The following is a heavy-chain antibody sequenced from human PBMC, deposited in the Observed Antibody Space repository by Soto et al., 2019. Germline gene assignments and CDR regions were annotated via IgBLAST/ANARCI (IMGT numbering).Heavy chain of an antibody. D-gene: IGHD2-8*01. J-gene: IGHJ5*02. CDR3: PRVSPGVEAVFDP. Sequence: ASVKVSCKASGYTLTNLGVTWVRRAPGQGLEWMGWISAYTDTPNYAQKFQGRVTMTIDTSPRTAYMALRSLTPDDTAVYYCPRVSPGVEAVFDPWGPGTLVTVSS. CDR1: GYTLTNLG. V-gene: IGHV1-18*01. CDR2: ISAYTDTP.